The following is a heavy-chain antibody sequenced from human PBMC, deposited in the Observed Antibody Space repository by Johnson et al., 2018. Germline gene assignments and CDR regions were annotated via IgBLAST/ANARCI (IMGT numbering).Heavy chain of an antibody. CDR1: GLTFSGSA. CDR3: TRQQKVRGVIYYMDV. J-gene: IGHJ6*03. D-gene: IGHD3-10*01. V-gene: IGHV3-73*01. Sequence: VQLLESGGGLVQPGGSLKLSCAASGLTFSGSAMHWVRQASGKGLEWVGRIRSKANSYATAYAASVKGRFTISRDDSNNTAYLQMNSLKIEDTAVYYCTRQQKVRGVIYYMDVWGKGTTVTVSS. CDR2: IRSKANSYAT.